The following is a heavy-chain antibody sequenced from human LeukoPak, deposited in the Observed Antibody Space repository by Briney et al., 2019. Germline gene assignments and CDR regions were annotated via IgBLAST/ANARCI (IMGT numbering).Heavy chain of an antibody. J-gene: IGHJ4*02. Sequence: ASVKVSCKASGYTFTGYYMHWVRQAPGQGLEWMGWINPNSGGTNYAQKFQGRVTMTRDMSTSTVYMELSSLRSEDTAVYYCASGYHASYFDYWGQGTLVTVSS. CDR2: INPNSGGT. CDR1: GYTFTGYY. D-gene: IGHD5-12*01. CDR3: ASGYHASYFDY. V-gene: IGHV1-2*02.